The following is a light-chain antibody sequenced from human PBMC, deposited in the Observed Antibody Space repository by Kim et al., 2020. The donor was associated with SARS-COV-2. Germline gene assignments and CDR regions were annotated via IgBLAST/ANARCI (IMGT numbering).Light chain of an antibody. J-gene: IGLJ3*02. CDR3: GTWDSSLRVV. CDR1: SSTIGNDY. CDR2: DNG. V-gene: IGLV1-51*01. Sequence: QSVLTQPPSVSAAPGQRVTISCSGSSSTIGNDYVSWYQQFPGTAPILLIYDNGNRPSGIPDRFSGSKSGTSATLDITGLQAGDEAEYYCGTWDSSLRVVFGGGTQLTVL.